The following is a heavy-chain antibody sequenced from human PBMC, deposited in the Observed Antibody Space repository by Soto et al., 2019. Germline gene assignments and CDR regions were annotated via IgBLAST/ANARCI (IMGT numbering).Heavy chain of an antibody. D-gene: IGHD2-15*01. J-gene: IGHJ4*02. CDR1: GYTFTGYY. CDR2: INPNSGGT. V-gene: IGHV1-2*02. CDR3: ARVTYCTGGRCYRGCFDY. Sequence: DSVKVSCKASGYTFTGYYMHWVRQAPGQGLEWMGWINPNSGGTNYAQKFQGRVTMTRDTSISTAYMELSRLRSDDTAVYYCARVTYCTGGRCYRGCFDYWCQGTLVTVSS.